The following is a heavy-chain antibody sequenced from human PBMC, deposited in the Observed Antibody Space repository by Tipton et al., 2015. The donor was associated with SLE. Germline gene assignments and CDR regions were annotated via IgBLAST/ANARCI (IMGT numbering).Heavy chain of an antibody. V-gene: IGHV4-39*07. CDR3: ARHRRITLLRGLILPY. CDR2: IFYSGST. CDR1: GGSISSNSYY. D-gene: IGHD3-10*01. Sequence: LRLSCTVSGGSISSNSYYWGWIRQPPGKGLEWIGSIFYSGSTYYNPSLKSRVTISVDTSKNQFSLRLNSVTAADTAVYYCARHRRITLLRGLILPYWGQGTPVTVSS. J-gene: IGHJ4*02.